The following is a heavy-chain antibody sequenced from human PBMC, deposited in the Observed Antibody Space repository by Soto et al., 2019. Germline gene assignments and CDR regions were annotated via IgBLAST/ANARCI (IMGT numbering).Heavy chain of an antibody. CDR2: INPNSGGT. CDR1: GYTFTGYY. Sequence: ASVKVSCKASGYTFTGYYMHWVRQAPGQGLEWMGWINPNSGGTNYAQKFQGRVTMTRDTSISTAYMELSRLRSDDTAVYYCATSITMIGEAFDIRGQGTMVTVS. V-gene: IGHV1-2*02. D-gene: IGHD3-22*01. J-gene: IGHJ3*02. CDR3: ATSITMIGEAFDI.